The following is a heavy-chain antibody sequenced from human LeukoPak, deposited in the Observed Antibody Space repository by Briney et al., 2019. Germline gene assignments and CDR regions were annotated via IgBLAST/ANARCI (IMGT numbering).Heavy chain of an antibody. CDR3: ARQASGLYYFDY. J-gene: IGHJ4*02. V-gene: IGHV4-59*08. CDR2: IYYSGST. Sequence: SETLSLTCPVSGGSISSYYWSWIRQPPGKGLEWIGYIYYSGSTNYNPSLKSRVTISVDTSKNQFSLKLSSVTAADTAVYYCARQASGLYYFDYWGQGTLVTVSS. CDR1: GGSISSYY. D-gene: IGHD6-19*01.